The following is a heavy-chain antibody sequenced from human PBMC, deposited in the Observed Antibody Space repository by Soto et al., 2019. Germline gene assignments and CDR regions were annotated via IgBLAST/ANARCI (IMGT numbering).Heavy chain of an antibody. Sequence: QITLKESGPTLVKPTQTLTLTYTFSGFSLSTSGVGVGWIRQPPGKALEWLALIYWDDDKRYSPSLKSRLTITKDTSKNQVVLTMTNMDPVDTATYYCAHYFYILVDDAFDIWGQGTMVTVSS. D-gene: IGHD2-8*02. CDR3: AHYFYILVDDAFDI. CDR2: IYWDDDK. CDR1: GFSLSTSGVG. V-gene: IGHV2-5*02. J-gene: IGHJ3*02.